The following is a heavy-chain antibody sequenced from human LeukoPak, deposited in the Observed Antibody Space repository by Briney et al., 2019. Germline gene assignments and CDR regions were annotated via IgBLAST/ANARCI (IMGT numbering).Heavy chain of an antibody. J-gene: IGHJ4*02. CDR2: VYYSGST. V-gene: IGHV4-39*01. CDR1: GDSITTATHY. D-gene: IGHD3-10*01. Sequence: SETLSLTCIVSGDSITTATHYWGWIRQPPGKGLEWIGSVYYSGSTYYSPSLKSRVTISVDTSKSHFSLKLSSVTAADTAVYYCARHRSTLIRGVRERTCFDYWGQGTLVTVSS. CDR3: ARHRSTLIRGVRERTCFDY.